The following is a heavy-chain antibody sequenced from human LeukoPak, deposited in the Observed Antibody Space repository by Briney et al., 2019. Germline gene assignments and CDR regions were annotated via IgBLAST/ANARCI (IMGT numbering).Heavy chain of an antibody. CDR3: ASIIATKFDS. D-gene: IGHD1-20*01. CDR2: ISNGGTTI. J-gene: IGHJ4*02. Sequence: GGSLRLSCAASGFTFSSYEMNWVRQAPGKGLEWVSYISNGGTTIYYADSVKGRFTISRDNAKNSLYLQMNSLRAEDTAVYYCASIIATKFDSWGQGTLVTVSS. CDR1: GFTFSSYE. V-gene: IGHV3-48*03.